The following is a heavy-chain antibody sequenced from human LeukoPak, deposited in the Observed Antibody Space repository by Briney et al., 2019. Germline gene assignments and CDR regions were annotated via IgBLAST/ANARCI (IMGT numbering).Heavy chain of an antibody. J-gene: IGHJ5*02. CDR1: GGSISSYY. CDR3: ARGPDYGGNPNWFDP. D-gene: IGHD4-23*01. V-gene: IGHV4-4*07. CDR2: IYTSGST. Sequence: SETLSLTCTVSGGSISSYYWSWLRQPAGKGLEWIGRIYTSGSTNYNPSLKSRVTMSVDTSKKQFSLKLRSVTAADTAVYYCARGPDYGGNPNWFDPWGQGTLVTVSS.